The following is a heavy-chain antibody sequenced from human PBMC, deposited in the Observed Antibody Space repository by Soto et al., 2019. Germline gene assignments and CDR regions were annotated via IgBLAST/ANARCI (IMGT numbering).Heavy chain of an antibody. CDR1: GFTFSSYA. D-gene: IGHD3-22*01. J-gene: IGHJ4*02. CDR3: ARDPPAYYYDRSGYFDY. CDR2: ISYDGSNK. V-gene: IGHV3-30-3*01. Sequence: GGSLRLSCAASGFTFSSYAMHWVRQAPGKGLEWVAVISYDGSNKYYADSVKGRFTISRDNSKNTLYLQMNSLRAEDTAVYYCARDPPAYYYDRSGYFDYWGQGTLVPVS.